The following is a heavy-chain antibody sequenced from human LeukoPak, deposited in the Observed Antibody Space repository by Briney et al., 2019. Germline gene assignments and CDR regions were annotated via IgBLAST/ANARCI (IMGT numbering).Heavy chain of an antibody. CDR3: AKDHAYYYYDSSGYYDY. J-gene: IGHJ4*02. D-gene: IGHD3-22*01. CDR2: ISYDGSNK. V-gene: IGHV3-30*18. Sequence: PGRSLRLACAAYEFTFTSYGMHWVRQAPGKVLEWVAVISYDGSNKYYADSVKGRFTISRDNSKNTLYLQMNSLRAEDTAVFYCAKDHAYYYYDSSGYYDYWGQGTLVTVSS. CDR1: EFTFTSYG.